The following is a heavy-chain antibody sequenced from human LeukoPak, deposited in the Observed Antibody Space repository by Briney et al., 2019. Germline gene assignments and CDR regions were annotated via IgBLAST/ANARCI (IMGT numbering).Heavy chain of an antibody. CDR2: ISSSSSYI. D-gene: IGHD3-3*01. CDR1: GFTFSSYS. Sequence: PGGSLRLSCAASGFTFSSYSMNWVRQAPGKGLEWVSSISSSSSYIYYADSVKGRFTISRDNAKNSLYLQMNSLRAEDTAVYYCARGGFGVVINQLDYWGQGTLVTVPS. J-gene: IGHJ4*02. V-gene: IGHV3-21*01. CDR3: ARGGFGVVINQLDY.